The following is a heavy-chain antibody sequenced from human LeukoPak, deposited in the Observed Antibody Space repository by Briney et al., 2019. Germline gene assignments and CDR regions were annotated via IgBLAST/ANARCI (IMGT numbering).Heavy chain of an antibody. CDR2: INHSGST. CDR1: GGSFSGYY. D-gene: IGHD1-26*01. V-gene: IGHV4-34*01. Sequence: NPSETLSLICAVYGGSFSGYYWSWIRQPPGKGLEWIGEINHSGSTNYNPSLKSRVTISVDTSKNQFSLKLSSVTAADTAVYYCARYYSGSYNGYYFDYWGQGTLVTVSS. J-gene: IGHJ4*02. CDR3: ARYYSGSYNGYYFDY.